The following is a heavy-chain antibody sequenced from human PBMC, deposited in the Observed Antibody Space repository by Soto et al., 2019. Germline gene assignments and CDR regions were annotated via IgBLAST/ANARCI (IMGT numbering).Heavy chain of an antibody. CDR2: IDWDDDK. D-gene: IGHD2-15*01. CDR3: ARMFHCSGGTCPFDY. CDR1: GFSLSTSGMR. J-gene: IGHJ4*02. Sequence: SGPTLVNPTQSLRLTCTFSGFSLSTSGMRVSWIRQPPGKALEWLARIDWDDDKLYNTSLKTRLTISKDSSKNRVVLTMTNMDPVDTATYYCARMFHCSGGTCPFDYWGQGALVTVSS. V-gene: IGHV2-70*04.